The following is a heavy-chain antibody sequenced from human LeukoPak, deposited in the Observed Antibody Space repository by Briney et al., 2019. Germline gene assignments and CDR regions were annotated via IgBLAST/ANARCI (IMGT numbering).Heavy chain of an antibody. Sequence: SETLSLTCTVSGGSISSYYWSWIRQPPGKGLEWIGHIYDSGTTNYNPPLKSRVTMSVDSSKNQFSLKLTSVTAADTAVYYCARETTLTGYSSGLGFNYWGQGTLVTVSS. J-gene: IGHJ4*02. D-gene: IGHD6-19*01. CDR3: ARETTLTGYSSGLGFNY. V-gene: IGHV4-59*01. CDR2: IYDSGTT. CDR1: GGSISSYY.